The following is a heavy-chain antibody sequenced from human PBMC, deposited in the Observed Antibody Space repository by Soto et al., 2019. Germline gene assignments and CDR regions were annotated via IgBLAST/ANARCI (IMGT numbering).Heavy chain of an antibody. CDR3: ARGRLGSFSALDV. J-gene: IGHJ3*01. CDR2: IYNSGTT. V-gene: IGHV4-59*01. CDR1: GGSISSNH. Sequence: SETLSLTCTVSGGSISSNHWSWIRQPPGKGLEWIAYIYNSGTTSYNPSLKSRVIISADTSNSQVSLKLTSMTAADTAVYYCARGRLGSFSALDVWGRGTMVTVSS. D-gene: IGHD1-26*01.